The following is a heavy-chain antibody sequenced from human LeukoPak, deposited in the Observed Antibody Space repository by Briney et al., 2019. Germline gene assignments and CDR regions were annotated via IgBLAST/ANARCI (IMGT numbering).Heavy chain of an antibody. CDR3: ARDPITMIVVVPAVYYFDY. CDR2: ITGSSSTI. Sequence: QPGGSLLLSCAASGLTFSYYSMNWVRQAPGKGVEWVSYITGSSSTIYYADSVKGRFTIFRDNAKSSLYLQMNSLRDEDTAVYYCARDPITMIVVVPAVYYFDYWGQGTLVTVSS. CDR1: GLTFSYYS. J-gene: IGHJ4*02. V-gene: IGHV3-48*02. D-gene: IGHD3-22*01.